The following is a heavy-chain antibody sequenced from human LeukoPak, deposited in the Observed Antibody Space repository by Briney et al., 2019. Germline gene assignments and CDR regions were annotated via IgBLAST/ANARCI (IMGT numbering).Heavy chain of an antibody. CDR1: GFTFGDYA. CDR3: AKSGSPGAFDL. J-gene: IGHJ3*01. CDR2: IRWNSGYI. V-gene: IGHV3-9*01. Sequence: PGRSLRLSCAGSGFTFGDYAMHWVRQAPGKGLEWLSGIRWNSGYIGYADSVKGRFTISRNNRRNSLYLQMNSLRAEDTDLYYCAKSGSPGAFDLWGQGTMVTVSS. D-gene: IGHD1-26*01.